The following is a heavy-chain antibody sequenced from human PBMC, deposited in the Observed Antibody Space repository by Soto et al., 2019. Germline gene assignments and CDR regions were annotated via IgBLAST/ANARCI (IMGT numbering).Heavy chain of an antibody. Sequence: GESLKISCQGSGHTFSGKWIAWVRQKPGKGLEWMGIIDPSDSDTRYSPSFQGQVTISVDKSLNTAFLEWISLQASDTAMYFCTRVHHYIYTNGYFDSWGPGTLVTVSS. J-gene: IGHJ4*02. CDR3: TRVHHYIYTNGYFDS. D-gene: IGHD1-1*01. V-gene: IGHV5-51*01. CDR2: IDPSDSDT. CDR1: GHTFSGKW.